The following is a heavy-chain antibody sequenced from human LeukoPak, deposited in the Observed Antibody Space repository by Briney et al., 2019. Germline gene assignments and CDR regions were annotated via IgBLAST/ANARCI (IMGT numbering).Heavy chain of an antibody. D-gene: IGHD1-14*01. CDR2: INAGGGDT. J-gene: IGHJ3*02. CDR1: GFIFSNYA. CDR3: AKGNQRAYDAFDI. Sequence: GGSLRLSCAASGFIFSNYAMSWVRQAPGKGLEWVSTINAGGGDTDYADSVKGRFTISRDNSKNTLHLQMNSLRAEDTAVYYCAKGNQRAYDAFDIWGQGTMVTVSS. V-gene: IGHV3-23*01.